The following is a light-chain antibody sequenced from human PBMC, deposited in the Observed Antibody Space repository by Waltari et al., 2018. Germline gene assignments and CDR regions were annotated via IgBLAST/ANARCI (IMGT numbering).Light chain of an antibody. J-gene: IGKJ1*01. V-gene: IGKV1-9*01. CDR2: AAS. Sequence: VTITGRASQGISSYLAWYQQKPGKAPKLLIYAASTLQSGVPSRFSGSGSGTDFTLTISSLQPEDFATYYCQQLRAFGQGTKVEIK. CDR1: QGISSY. CDR3: QQLRA.